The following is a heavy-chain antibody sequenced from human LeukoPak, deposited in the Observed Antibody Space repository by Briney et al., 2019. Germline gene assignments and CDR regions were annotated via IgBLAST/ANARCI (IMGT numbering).Heavy chain of an antibody. CDR2: IRNDGSTI. J-gene: IGHJ4*02. CDR1: GFSFGDYD. Sequence: GGSLRLSCSASGFSFGDYDMNWIRQAPGKGLEGVAYIRNDGSTIYDADSVRGRFTISRDNAEKSLYLQMNSLRAEDTAVYYCAREGRGYYGDFDFWGQGTLVTVSS. D-gene: IGHD3-22*01. CDR3: AREGRGYYGDFDF. V-gene: IGHV3-11*01.